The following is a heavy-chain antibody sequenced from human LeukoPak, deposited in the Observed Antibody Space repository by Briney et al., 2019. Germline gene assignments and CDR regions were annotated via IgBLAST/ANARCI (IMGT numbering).Heavy chain of an antibody. J-gene: IGHJ4*02. V-gene: IGHV3-73*01. CDR2: ITTKRSNYAT. CDR3: TTYRSGHY. D-gene: IGHD6-19*01. CDR1: GFTFAIHA. Sequence: GSLRLSCAASGFTFAIHAMTWVRQASGKGLEWVGRITTKRSNYATAYTASVKGRFTISRHDSENTAYLQMNSLKTEDTALYYCTTYRSGHYWGQGTLVTVSS.